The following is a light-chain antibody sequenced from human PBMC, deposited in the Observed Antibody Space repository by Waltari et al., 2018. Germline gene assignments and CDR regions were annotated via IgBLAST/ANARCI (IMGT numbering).Light chain of an antibody. Sequence: QSALTQPPSASGSPGQSVTISCTGTSSDVGGYKYVSWYRRHPGKAPKLMIYEVSKRPSGVPDRFSGSKSGNTASLTVSGLQAEDEADYYCSSSVGSNNLHVVFGGGTKLTVL. CDR2: EVS. J-gene: IGLJ2*01. CDR1: SSDVGGYKY. CDR3: SSSVGSNNLHVV. V-gene: IGLV2-8*01.